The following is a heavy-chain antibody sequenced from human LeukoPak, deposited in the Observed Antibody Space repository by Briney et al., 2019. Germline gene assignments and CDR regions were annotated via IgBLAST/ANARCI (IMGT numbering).Heavy chain of an antibody. V-gene: IGHV3-30*02. Sequence: GGSLRLSCAASGFTFSSYGMHWVRQAPGKGLEWVAFIRYDGNNKYYADSVKGRFTISRDNSKNTLYLQMNSLRAEDTAVYYCAKDGGQLTYYYYYYMDVWGKGTTVTISS. CDR1: GFTFSSYG. J-gene: IGHJ6*03. CDR2: IRYDGNNK. D-gene: IGHD2-2*01. CDR3: AKDGGQLTYYYYYYMDV.